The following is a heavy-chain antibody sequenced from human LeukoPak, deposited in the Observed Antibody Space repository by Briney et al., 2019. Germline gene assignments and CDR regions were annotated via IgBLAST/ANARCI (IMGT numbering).Heavy chain of an antibody. V-gene: IGHV1-8*01. J-gene: IGHJ4*01. CDR1: GYTFTNYD. D-gene: IGHD3-10*01. Sequence: ASVKVSCKASGYTFTNYDINWVRQATGQGLEWMGWMNPNSGNTGYAQKFQGRVTMTRNTSISTAYMELSSLRSEDTAVYYCARGRRGTEAMVRGVLDNWGQGTLVTVSS. CDR3: ARGRRGTEAMVRGVLDN. CDR2: MNPNSGNT.